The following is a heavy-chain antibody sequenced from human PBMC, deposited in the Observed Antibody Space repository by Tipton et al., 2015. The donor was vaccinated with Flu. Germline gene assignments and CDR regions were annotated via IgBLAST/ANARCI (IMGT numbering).Heavy chain of an antibody. Sequence: LRLSCAVSGYSISSGYYWGWIRQPPGKGLEWIGTVGTMSHSGTTYYNTSLKTRLTISVDTSKNQFSLRLSSVTAADTAVYYCARHTGDSVRGLIDYWGQGTLVTVSS. J-gene: IGHJ4*02. V-gene: IGHV4-38-2*01. CDR3: ARHTGDSVRGLIDY. D-gene: IGHD3-10*02. CDR2: VGTMSHSGTT. CDR1: GYSISSGYY.